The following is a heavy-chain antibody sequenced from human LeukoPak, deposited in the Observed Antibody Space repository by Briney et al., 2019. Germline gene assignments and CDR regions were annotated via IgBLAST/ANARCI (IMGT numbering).Heavy chain of an antibody. CDR1: GGTFSSYA. J-gene: IGHJ4*02. CDR2: IIPIFGTA. Sequence: EASVNVSCRASGGTFSSYAISWVRQAPGQGLEWMGGIIPIFGTANYAQKFQGRVTITADESTSTAYMELSSLRSEDTAVYYCARDQRSYYDFWSGYYPFDYWGQGTLVTVSS. V-gene: IGHV1-69*13. D-gene: IGHD3-3*01. CDR3: ARDQRSYYDFWSGYYPFDY.